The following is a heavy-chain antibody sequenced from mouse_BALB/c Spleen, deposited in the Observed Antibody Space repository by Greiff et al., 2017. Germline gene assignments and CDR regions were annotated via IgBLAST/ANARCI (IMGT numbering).Heavy chain of an antibody. CDR2: IDPANGNT. CDR1: GFNIKDTY. D-gene: IGHD1-1*01. V-gene: IGHV14-3*02. Sequence: VQLQQSGAELVKPGASVKLSCTASGFNIKDTYMHWVKQRPEQGLEWIGRIDPANGNTKYDPKFQGKATITADTSSNTAYLQLSSLTSEDTAVYYCARGGDYGSSYRAMDYWGHEPQSPSPQ. J-gene: IGHJ4*01. CDR3: ARGGDYGSSYRAMDY.